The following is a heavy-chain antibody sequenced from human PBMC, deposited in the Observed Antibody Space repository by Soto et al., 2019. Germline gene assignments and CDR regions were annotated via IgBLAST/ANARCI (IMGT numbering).Heavy chain of an antibody. CDR1: GVSISIPNW. Sequence: SETLSLTCAVSGVSISIPNWWAWVRQAPGKGLEWIGEIDHSGTTHYNPSLNSRVTISLDRSTNQFSLRLTSVAAADTAVYFCARGKFYAFDIWGQGTMVTVSS. CDR2: IDHSGTT. J-gene: IGHJ3*02. V-gene: IGHV4-4*02. CDR3: ARGKFYAFDI.